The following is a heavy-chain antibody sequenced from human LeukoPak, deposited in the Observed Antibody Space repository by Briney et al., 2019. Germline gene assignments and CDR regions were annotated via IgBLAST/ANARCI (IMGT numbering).Heavy chain of an antibody. CDR2: IYYSGST. J-gene: IGHJ4*02. Sequence: PSETLSLTCTVSGDSISSYYWSWIRQPPGKGLEWIGYIYYSGSTNYNPSLKSRVTISVDTSKNQFSLKLTSVTAADTAVYYCARGLYCSGGSCYSFDYWGQGTLVTVSS. CDR1: GDSISSYY. D-gene: IGHD2-15*01. V-gene: IGHV4-59*01. CDR3: ARGLYCSGGSCYSFDY.